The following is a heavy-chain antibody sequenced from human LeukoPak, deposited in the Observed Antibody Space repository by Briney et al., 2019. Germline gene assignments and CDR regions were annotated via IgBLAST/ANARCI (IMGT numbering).Heavy chain of an antibody. V-gene: IGHV1-18*01. CDR1: GYTFTSYG. J-gene: IGHJ4*02. Sequence: ASVKVSCKASGYTFTSYGISWVRQAPGQGLAGMGWISAYHGNTNYAQKLQGRVTMTTDTSTSAAYMELRSLRSDDTAVYYCARGGSSGWSFDYWGQGTLVTVSS. CDR2: ISAYHGNT. D-gene: IGHD6-19*01. CDR3: ARGGSSGWSFDY.